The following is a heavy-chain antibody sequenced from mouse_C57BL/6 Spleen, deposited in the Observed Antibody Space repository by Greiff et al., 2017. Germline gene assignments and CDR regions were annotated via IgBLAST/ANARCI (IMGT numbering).Heavy chain of an antibody. V-gene: IGHV1-82*01. Sequence: QVQLKESGPELVKPGASVKISCKASGYAFSSSWMNWVKQRPGKGLEWIGRIYPGDGDTNYNGKFKGKATLTADKSSSTAYMQLSSLTSEDSAVYFCARSVHDYDVYYYAMDYWGQGTSVTVSS. CDR3: ARSVHDYDVYYYAMDY. J-gene: IGHJ4*01. CDR2: IYPGDGDT. CDR1: GYAFSSSW. D-gene: IGHD2-4*01.